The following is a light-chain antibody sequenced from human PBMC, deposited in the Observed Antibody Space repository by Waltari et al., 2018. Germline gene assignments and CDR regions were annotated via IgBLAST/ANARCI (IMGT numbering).Light chain of an antibody. J-gene: IGLJ1*01. CDR3: CSYAGGTTYV. CDR1: SSDVGNYNV. Sequence: QPALTQPASVSGSPGQSITLSCTGTSSDVGNYNVVSWYQQYPGKAPKFIIYEVSGGPPGVSNRCSGAKSGNTASLTISGLQAEDEADYYCCSYAGGTTYVFGTGTKVTVL. V-gene: IGLV2-23*02. CDR2: EVS.